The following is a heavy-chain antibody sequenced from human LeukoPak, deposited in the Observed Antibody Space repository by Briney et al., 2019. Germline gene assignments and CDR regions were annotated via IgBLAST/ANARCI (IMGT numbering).Heavy chain of an antibody. V-gene: IGHV4-4*09. CDR2: SHNSGTT. J-gene: IGHJ4*02. CDR3: ATGRSIRYFDY. D-gene: IGHD3-9*01. CDR1: GVSLFSYY. Sequence: SETLSLTCTVSGVSLFSYYWNWIRQPPRQGLEWIGYSHNSGTTNYNPSLKSRVSISIDTSKSQFSLKLTSATAADTAIYYCATGRSIRYFDYWGQGTLLSVSS.